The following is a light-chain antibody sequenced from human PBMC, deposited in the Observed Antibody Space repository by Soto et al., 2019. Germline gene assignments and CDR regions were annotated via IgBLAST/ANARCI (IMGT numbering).Light chain of an antibody. Sequence: EIVLTQSPATLSLSPGERATLSCWASQSVNRYLVWYQQKPGQAPRLLMYDASKRATGIPARCSGSGSGTDFTLTISSLEPEDFAVYYCQQRDIWPWTFGQGTKVEIK. CDR2: DAS. CDR1: QSVNRY. J-gene: IGKJ1*01. CDR3: QQRDIWPWT. V-gene: IGKV3-11*01.